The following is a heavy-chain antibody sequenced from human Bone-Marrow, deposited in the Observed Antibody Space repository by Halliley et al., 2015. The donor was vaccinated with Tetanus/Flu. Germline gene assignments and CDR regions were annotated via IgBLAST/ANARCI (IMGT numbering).Heavy chain of an antibody. CDR3: ARRRLAVGFDH. V-gene: IGHV4-61*07. Sequence: EWIGYVFYSGVASYRPSLKSRVTISIDTSSNQFSLRLRSVTASDTAVYYCARRRLAVGFDHWGQGTLVTISS. D-gene: IGHD6-6*01. CDR2: VFYSGVA. J-gene: IGHJ4*02.